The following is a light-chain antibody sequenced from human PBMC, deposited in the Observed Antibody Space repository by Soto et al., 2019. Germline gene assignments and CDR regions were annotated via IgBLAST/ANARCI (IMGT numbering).Light chain of an antibody. CDR1: TGAVTSGHW. Sequence: QAVVTQEPSLTVCPGGTVTLTCGSRTGAVTSGHWPYWLQQKPGQAPRTLIYDTTNKHYWTPARFSGSLLGGKAALTLSGAQPEDEAEYYCLLSYSDTVVVFGGGTKVTVL. CDR3: LLSYSDTVVV. CDR2: DTT. V-gene: IGLV7-46*01. J-gene: IGLJ3*02.